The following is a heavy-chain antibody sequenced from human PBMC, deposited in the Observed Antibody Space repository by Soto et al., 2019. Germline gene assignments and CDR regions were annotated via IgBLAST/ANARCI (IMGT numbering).Heavy chain of an antibody. Sequence: SETLSLTCTLSGGSLNSSSYYWCWIRQPPAKRQEWIRRTYYSRSTYYNPSLKSRVTIPVDRSKNQFFLMLSSVTAADTAVYYCARGERLQSVGWFDPWGQGTLVTVSS. V-gene: IGHV4-39*07. D-gene: IGHD4-4*01. CDR1: GGSLNSSSYY. CDR2: TYYSRST. CDR3: ARGERLQSVGWFDP. J-gene: IGHJ5*02.